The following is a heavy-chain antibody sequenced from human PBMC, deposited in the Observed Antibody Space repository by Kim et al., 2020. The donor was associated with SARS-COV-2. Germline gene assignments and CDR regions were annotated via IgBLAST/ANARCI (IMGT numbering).Heavy chain of an antibody. CDR2: ISGSGGST. CDR1: GFTFSSYA. CDR3: AKYDSGILAGYYFWYPLCYCDY. J-gene: IGHJ4*02. Sequence: GGSLRLSCAASGFTFSSYAMSWVRQAPGKGLEWVSAISGSGGSTYYADSEKGRFTISRDNSNNTLYLQMNRLRAEDTAVYYCAKYDSGILAGYYFWYPLCYCDYWGGGTLATVSS. V-gene: IGHV3-23*01. D-gene: IGHD3-9*01.